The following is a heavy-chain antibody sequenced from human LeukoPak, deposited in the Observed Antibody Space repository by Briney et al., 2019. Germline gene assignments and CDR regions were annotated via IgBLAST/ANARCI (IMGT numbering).Heavy chain of an antibody. CDR2: INHFGST. V-gene: IGHV4-4*02. CDR1: GGSISSSNW. Sequence: PSETLSLTCAVSGGSISSSNWWSWVRQPPGKGLEWIGEINHFGSTNYNPSLKSRVTISIDTSKNQFSLKLSSVTAADTAVYYCARIRSRKWGFDYWGQGTLVTVSS. J-gene: IGHJ4*02. D-gene: IGHD1-26*01. CDR3: ARIRSRKWGFDY.